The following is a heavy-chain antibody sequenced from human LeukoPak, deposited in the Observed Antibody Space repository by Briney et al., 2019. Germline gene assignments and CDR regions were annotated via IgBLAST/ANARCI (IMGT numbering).Heavy chain of an antibody. Sequence: SETLSLTCAVYGGSFSGYYWSWIRQPAGKGLEWIGRIYASGSTNYNPSLNSRVTISVDTSKNQFSLKLSSVTAADTAVYYCARSSGYYFEYFHHWGQGTRVTVSS. CDR1: GGSFSGYY. D-gene: IGHD3-22*01. CDR2: IYASGST. J-gene: IGHJ1*01. V-gene: IGHV4-59*10. CDR3: ARSSGYYFEYFHH.